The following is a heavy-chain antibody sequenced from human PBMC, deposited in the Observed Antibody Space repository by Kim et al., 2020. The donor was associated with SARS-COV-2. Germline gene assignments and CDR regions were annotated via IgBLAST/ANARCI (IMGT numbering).Heavy chain of an antibody. D-gene: IGHD2-21*02. V-gene: IGHV3-33*01. Sequence: GGSLRLSCAASGFTFSSYGMHWVRQAPGKGLEWVAVIWYDGSNKYYADSVKGRFTISRDNSKNTLYLQMNSLRAEDTAVYYCARDRGGDWSYNWFDPWGQGTLVTVSS. J-gene: IGHJ5*02. CDR1: GFTFSSYG. CDR2: IWYDGSNK. CDR3: ARDRGGDWSYNWFDP.